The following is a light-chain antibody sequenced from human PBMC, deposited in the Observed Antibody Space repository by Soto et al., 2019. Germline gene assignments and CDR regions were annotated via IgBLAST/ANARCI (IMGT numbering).Light chain of an antibody. CDR2: RVI. Sequence: QSALTQPASMSGSPGQSITISCTGTSSDIGRYDYVSWYQQLPGKAPKLIIYRVINRPSGVSDRFSGSKSGNTAALTISGLQSDDEADYYCSSYTSSRTWVFGGGTKVTVL. CDR3: SSYTSSRTWV. CDR1: SSDIGRYDY. V-gene: IGLV2-14*03. J-gene: IGLJ2*01.